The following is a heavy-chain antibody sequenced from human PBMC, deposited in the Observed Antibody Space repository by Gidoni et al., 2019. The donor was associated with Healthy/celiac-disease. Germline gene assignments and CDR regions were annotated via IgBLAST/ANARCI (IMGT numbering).Heavy chain of an antibody. CDR1: VFSLNSRGMC. CDR3: ARMKGGSSGTDFDY. V-gene: IGHV2-70*01. Sequence: QVTLRESGPALVQPTQTLTLTCTFSVFSLNSRGMCVSWSRQPPGKALEWLALIDWDDDKYYSTSLKTRLTISKDTSKNQVVLTMTNMDPVDTATYYCARMKGGSSGTDFDYWGQGTLVTVSS. CDR2: IDWDDDK. D-gene: IGHD3-22*01. J-gene: IGHJ4*02.